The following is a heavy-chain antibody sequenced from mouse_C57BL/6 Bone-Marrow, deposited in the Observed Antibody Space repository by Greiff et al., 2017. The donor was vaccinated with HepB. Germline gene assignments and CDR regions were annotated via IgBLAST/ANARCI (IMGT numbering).Heavy chain of an antibody. Sequence: EVQVVESGGGLVKPGGSLKLSCAASGFTFSDYGMHWVRQAPEKGLEWVAYISSGSSTISYADTVKGRFTISRDNAKNTLFLQMTSLRSEDTAMYYCAREDGYYPFAYWGQGTLVTVSA. V-gene: IGHV5-17*01. D-gene: IGHD2-3*01. CDR1: GFTFSDYG. CDR3: AREDGYYPFAY. J-gene: IGHJ3*01. CDR2: ISSGSSTI.